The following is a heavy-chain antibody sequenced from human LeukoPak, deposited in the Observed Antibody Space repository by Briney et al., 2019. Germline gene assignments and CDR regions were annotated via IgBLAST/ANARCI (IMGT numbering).Heavy chain of an antibody. CDR2: IYYSGST. V-gene: IGHV4-59*01. CDR3: ARGAVGATPYYYYYGMDV. CDR1: GGSISSYY. J-gene: IGHJ6*02. Sequence: SETLSLTCTVSGGSISSYYWSWIRQPPGKGLEWIGYIYYSGSTIYNPSLKSRVTISVDTSKNQFSLKLSSVTAADTAVYYCARGAVGATPYYYYYGMDVWGQGTTVTVSS. D-gene: IGHD1-26*01.